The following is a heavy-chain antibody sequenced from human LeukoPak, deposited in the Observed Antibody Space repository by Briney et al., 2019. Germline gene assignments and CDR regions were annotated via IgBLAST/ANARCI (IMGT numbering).Heavy chain of an antibody. V-gene: IGHV1-69*13. CDR3: ARDRGFRRPGVYHYYYMDV. CDR2: IIPLFATT. Sequence: GASVKVSCKTSGGSFSSYAITWVRQAPGQGLEWMGGIIPLFATTNYAQKFQGRVTITADQSTSTAYMELNSLTSDDTAVYYCARDRGFRRPGVYHYYYMDVWGKGTTVTVSS. J-gene: IGHJ6*03. D-gene: IGHD3-10*01. CDR1: GGSFSSYA.